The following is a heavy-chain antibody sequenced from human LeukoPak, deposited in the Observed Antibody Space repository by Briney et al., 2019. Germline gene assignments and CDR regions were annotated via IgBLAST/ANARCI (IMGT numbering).Heavy chain of an antibody. Sequence: PSETLSLTCTAADGSIRNYYWSWIRQPQGKGLEWIGYIYYSGTTYYNPSLKSRVTISLDTSNNHSSLRLSSVTVADTAVYYCAIYYYASERYYNIAYFDYWGQGTLVTVSS. CDR2: IYYSGTT. D-gene: IGHD3-10*01. CDR3: AIYYYASERYYNIAYFDY. V-gene: IGHV4-59*01. J-gene: IGHJ4*02. CDR1: DGSIRNYY.